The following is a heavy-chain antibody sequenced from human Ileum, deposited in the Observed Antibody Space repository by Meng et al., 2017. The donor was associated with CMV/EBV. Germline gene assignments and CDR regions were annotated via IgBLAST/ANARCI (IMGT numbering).Heavy chain of an antibody. Sequence: QVQLRQGGAGLFKPSETLSLTCAVSGEPLNGFFCSWIRQPPGRGLEWIGEVNNRGRTNYNPSLKRRLTISIDTSKRQLSLMVTSVTAADSAIYYCASGRLQFTPSALQHWGPGTLVTVSS. J-gene: IGHJ1*01. CDR1: GEPLNGFF. CDR3: ASGRLQFTPSALQH. CDR2: VNNRGRT. D-gene: IGHD5-24*01. V-gene: IGHV4-34*02.